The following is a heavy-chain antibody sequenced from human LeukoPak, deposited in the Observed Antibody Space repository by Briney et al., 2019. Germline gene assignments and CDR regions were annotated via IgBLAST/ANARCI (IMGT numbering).Heavy chain of an antibody. D-gene: IGHD3-10*01. CDR2: ISYDGSNK. CDR3: AKDYGSGDSSPYPFDN. CDR1: GFTFSSYG. J-gene: IGHJ4*02. Sequence: PGGSLRLSCAASGFTFSSYGMHWVRQAPGKGLEWVAVISYDGSNKYYADSVKGRFTISRDNSKNTLYLQMNSLRAEDTAVYYCAKDYGSGDSSPYPFDNWGQGTLVTVSS. V-gene: IGHV3-30*18.